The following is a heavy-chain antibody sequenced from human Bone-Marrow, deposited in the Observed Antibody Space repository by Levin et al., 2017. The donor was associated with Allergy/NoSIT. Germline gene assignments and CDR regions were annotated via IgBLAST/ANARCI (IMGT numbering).Heavy chain of an antibody. CDR3: AKDFGGPTDY. J-gene: IGHJ4*02. CDR1: GFTFSSKW. CDR2: INEFGTTT. D-gene: IGHD3-16*01. V-gene: IGHV3-74*01. Sequence: GGSLRLSCVGSGFTFSSKWMHWVRQVPGKGLVWVSRINEFGTTTNYADSVRGRFTISRDNHKNTLFLQMNSLRVEDTAIYYCAKDFGGPTDYWGQGTLVTVSS.